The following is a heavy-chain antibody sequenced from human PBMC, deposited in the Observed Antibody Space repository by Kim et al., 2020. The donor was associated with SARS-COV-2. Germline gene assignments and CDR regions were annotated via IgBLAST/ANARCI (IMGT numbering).Heavy chain of an antibody. Sequence: SVKGRFTLTGDHSKNTMYLQMNSLRAEETAVYYCAKVLDYSPPHTRDGMDVWGQGTTVTVSS. J-gene: IGHJ6*01. V-gene: IGHV3-23*01. D-gene: IGHD4-4*01. CDR3: AKVLDYSPPHTRDGMDV.